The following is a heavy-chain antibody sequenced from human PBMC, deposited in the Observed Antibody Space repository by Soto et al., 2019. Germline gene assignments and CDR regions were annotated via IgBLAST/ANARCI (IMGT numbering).Heavy chain of an antibody. D-gene: IGHD6-6*01. CDR1: GYTFTSYG. Sequence: QVQLVQSGAEVKKPGASVKVSCKASGYTFTSYGISWVRQAPGQGLEWMGWISAYNGNTNYAQKLQGRVTMTTDTSTSTAYMELSRLISDDTAVYYCARDFIGSSSPSGVMDVWGQGTTVTVSS. J-gene: IGHJ6*02. V-gene: IGHV1-18*01. CDR3: ARDFIGSSSPSGVMDV. CDR2: ISAYNGNT.